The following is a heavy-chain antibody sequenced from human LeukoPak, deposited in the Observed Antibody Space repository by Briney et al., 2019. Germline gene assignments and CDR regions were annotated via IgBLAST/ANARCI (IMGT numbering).Heavy chain of an antibody. CDR1: GYTFTGYY. Sequence: ASVKVSCKASGYTFTGYYMHWVRKTPGQGLEWMGWINPNTGDTNYGRNFQGRVTMNRDTSINPAYMDLRSLRSDDTAVYYCARSRRVGNGEYPDYWGQGTLVTVSS. J-gene: IGHJ4*02. V-gene: IGHV1-2*02. CDR3: ARSRRVGNGEYPDY. CDR2: INPNTGDT. D-gene: IGHD3-10*01.